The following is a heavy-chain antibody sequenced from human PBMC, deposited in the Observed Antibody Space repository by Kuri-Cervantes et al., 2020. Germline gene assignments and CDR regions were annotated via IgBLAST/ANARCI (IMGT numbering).Heavy chain of an antibody. D-gene: IGHD3-9*01. J-gene: IGHJ4*02. CDR3: ARDSDILTLPDY. Sequence: ASVKVSCKASGYTFTSYYMHWVRQAPGQGLEWMGWINPNSGGTNYAQKFQGRVTMTRDTSISTAYMELSRLRSDDTAVYYCARDSDILTLPDYWGQGTLVTVSS. CDR2: INPNSGGT. V-gene: IGHV1-2*02. CDR1: GYTFTSYY.